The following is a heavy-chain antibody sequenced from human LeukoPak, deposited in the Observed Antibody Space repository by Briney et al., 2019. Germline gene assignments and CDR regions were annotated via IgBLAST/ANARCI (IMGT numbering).Heavy chain of an antibody. CDR2: ISSDRNVI. J-gene: IGHJ4*02. CDR3: AGSKYPEPQDLNF. CDR1: GFTFDIYE. D-gene: IGHD4-11*01. V-gene: IGHV3-48*03. Sequence: PGGSLRLSCAASGFTFDIYEMTWVRQAPGKGLEWISYISSDRNVIYYADSVKGRFTISRDNAKYSLYLQMNSLRAEDTAVYYCAGSKYPEPQDLNFWGQGTLVAVSS.